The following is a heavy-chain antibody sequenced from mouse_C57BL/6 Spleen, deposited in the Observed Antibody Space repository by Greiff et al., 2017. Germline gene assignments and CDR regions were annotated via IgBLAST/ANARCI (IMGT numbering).Heavy chain of an antibody. J-gene: IGHJ2*01. D-gene: IGHD1-1*01. CDR1: GYTFTDYY. CDR3: AATTVVALDY. Sequence: VQLQQSGPELVKPGASVKISCKASGYTFTDYYMNWVKQSHGKSLEWIGDINPNNGGTSYNQKFKGKATLTVDKSSSTAYMELRSLTSEDSAVYYCAATTVVALDYWGQGTTLTVSS. V-gene: IGHV1-26*01. CDR2: INPNNGGT.